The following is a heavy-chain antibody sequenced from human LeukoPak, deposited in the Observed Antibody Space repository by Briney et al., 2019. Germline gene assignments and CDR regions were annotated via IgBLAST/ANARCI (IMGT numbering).Heavy chain of an antibody. CDR1: GGSISSYY. J-gene: IGHJ6*03. Sequence: SETLSLTCTVSGGSISSYYWSWIRQPPGKGLEWIGYIYYSGSTNYNPSLKSRVTISVDTSKNRFSLKLSSVTAADTAVYYCARGRDGYNSGYYYYYMDVWGKGTTVTISS. V-gene: IGHV4-59*01. CDR3: ARGRDGYNSGYYYYYMDV. CDR2: IYYSGST. D-gene: IGHD5-24*01.